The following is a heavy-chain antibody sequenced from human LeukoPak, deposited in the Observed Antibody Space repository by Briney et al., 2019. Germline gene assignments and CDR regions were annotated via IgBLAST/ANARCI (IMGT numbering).Heavy chain of an antibody. CDR2: INHSGST. Sequence: PSETLSLTCAVYGGSFSGYYWSWIRQPPGKGLEWIGEINHSGSTNYNPSLKSRGTISVDTSKNQFSLKLSSVTAADTAVYYCARGRGYYYDSGGYYHGTFDYWGQGTLVTVSS. J-gene: IGHJ4*02. CDR3: ARGRGYYYDSGGYYHGTFDY. D-gene: IGHD3-22*01. V-gene: IGHV4-34*01. CDR1: GGSFSGYY.